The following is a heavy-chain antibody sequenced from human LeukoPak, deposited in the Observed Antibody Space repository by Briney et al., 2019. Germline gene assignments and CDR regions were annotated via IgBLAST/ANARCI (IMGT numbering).Heavy chain of an antibody. V-gene: IGHV4-30-2*01. Sequence: SQTLSLTCAVSGGSISSGGYSWSWIRQPPGKGLEWIGYIYHSGSTYYNPSLKSRVTISVDTSKNQFSLKLSSVTAADTAVYYCARMTTVSGVIDYWGQGTLVTVSS. J-gene: IGHJ4*02. CDR3: ARMTTVSGVIDY. CDR2: IYHSGST. D-gene: IGHD4-4*01. CDR1: GGSISSGGYS.